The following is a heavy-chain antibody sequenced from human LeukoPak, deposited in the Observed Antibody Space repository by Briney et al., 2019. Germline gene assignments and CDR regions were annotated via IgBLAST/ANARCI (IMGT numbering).Heavy chain of an antibody. CDR2: IIPIYGRA. J-gene: IGHJ3*02. Sequence: GASVKVSCKASGGTFSNYDFTFTSYAITWVRQAPGQGLEWMGGIIPIYGRADYPQKFQGRVTITADESTRTVTMQLSSLSSEDTAVYYCAGFFYDNSNAAFDIWGQGTVVIVS. D-gene: IGHD3-22*01. CDR3: AGFFYDNSNAAFDI. CDR1: GGTFSNYDFTFTSYA. V-gene: IGHV1-69*13.